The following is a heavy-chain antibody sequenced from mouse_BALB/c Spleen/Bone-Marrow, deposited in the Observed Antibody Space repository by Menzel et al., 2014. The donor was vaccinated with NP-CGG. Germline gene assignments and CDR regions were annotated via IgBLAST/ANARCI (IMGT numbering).Heavy chain of an antibody. V-gene: IGHV1-54*01. J-gene: IGHJ2*01. D-gene: IGHD2-3*01. CDR2: INPGSGST. CDR3: ARYDGYFDY. Sequence: VQLQQSGAELVRPGTSVKVSCKASGYAFTDYLMEWLKQRPGQALEWIGVINPGSGSTNYNEKFKDKATLTADKSSSTAYMQLCSLTSDDSAVYFCARYDGYFDYWGQGTILTVSS. CDR1: GYAFTDYL.